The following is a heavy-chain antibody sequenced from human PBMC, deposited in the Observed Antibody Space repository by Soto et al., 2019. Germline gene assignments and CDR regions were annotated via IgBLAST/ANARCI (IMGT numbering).Heavy chain of an antibody. CDR3: ARGRSHEWELLVQYFDY. D-gene: IGHD1-26*01. V-gene: IGHV4-59*02. CDR1: GGSVSNSY. J-gene: IGHJ4*02. Sequence: PSETLSLTCTVSGGSVSNSYWGWIRQPPGKGLEWVAYVYYSGSTNYNPSLGSRVTISVDKSKNQFSLKMTSVTGADTAVYYCARGRSHEWELLVQYFDYWGQGTLVTSPQ. CDR2: VYYSGST.